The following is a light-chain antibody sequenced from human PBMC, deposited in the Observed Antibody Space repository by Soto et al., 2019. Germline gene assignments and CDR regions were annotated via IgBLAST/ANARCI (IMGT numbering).Light chain of an antibody. CDR1: YSNIGSNF. Sequence: QSVLTQPPSASATPGQTVTISCSGRYSNIGSNFVSWYQRLPGTAPKLLIYSINQRPSGVPDRFSGSKSGTSASLTISGLQGEDEADYFCSSWDDSLDGPVFGGGTKLTVL. J-gene: IGLJ3*02. V-gene: IGLV1-44*01. CDR3: SSWDDSLDGPV. CDR2: SIN.